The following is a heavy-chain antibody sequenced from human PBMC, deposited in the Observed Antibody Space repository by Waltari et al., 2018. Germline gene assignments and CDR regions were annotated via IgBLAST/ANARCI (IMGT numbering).Heavy chain of an antibody. V-gene: IGHV6-1*01. CDR2: TYYRSTWYT. J-gene: IGHJ4*02. D-gene: IGHD6-19*01. CDR1: GDSVASIHAA. CDR3: SRTFWLDYFDY. Sequence: QVLLQQSGPELVKPSQTLSLTCAISGDSVASIHAAWNWVRQSPSRGLEWLGRTYYRSTWYTDYAASVKGRVTIYRDTAKNQFSLNISSVTPDDTAVYYCSRTFWLDYFDYWGQGALVTVAS.